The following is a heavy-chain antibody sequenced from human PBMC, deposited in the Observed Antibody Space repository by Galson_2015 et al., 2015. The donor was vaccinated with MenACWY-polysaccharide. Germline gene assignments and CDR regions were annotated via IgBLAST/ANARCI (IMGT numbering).Heavy chain of an antibody. CDR3: AKTSSSSWTEFDY. Sequence: SLRLSCAASGFAYSAHAMSWVRQAPGKGLQWVSGITGGGDSTYYADSVKGRLTVSRDNSRNTLFLQMNSLRAEDTAVYYCAKTSSSSWTEFDYWGQGTLVTVSS. J-gene: IGHJ4*02. CDR2: ITGGGDST. CDR1: GFAYSAHA. V-gene: IGHV3-23*01. D-gene: IGHD6-13*01.